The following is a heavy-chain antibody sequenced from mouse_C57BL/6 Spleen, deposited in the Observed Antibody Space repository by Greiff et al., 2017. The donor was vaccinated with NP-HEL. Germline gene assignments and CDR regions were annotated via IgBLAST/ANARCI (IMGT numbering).Heavy chain of an antibody. D-gene: IGHD2-3*01. V-gene: IGHV7-1*01. CDR1: GFTFSDFY. J-gene: IGHJ1*03. Sequence: EVKLMESGGGLVQSGRSLRLSCATSGFTFSDFYMEWVRQAPGKGLEWIAASRNKANDYTTEYSASVNGRFIVSRDTSQSILYLQMNALRAEDTAIYYCARETIYDGYPWYFDVWGTGTTVTVSS. CDR3: ARETIYDGYPWYFDV. CDR2: SRNKANDYTT.